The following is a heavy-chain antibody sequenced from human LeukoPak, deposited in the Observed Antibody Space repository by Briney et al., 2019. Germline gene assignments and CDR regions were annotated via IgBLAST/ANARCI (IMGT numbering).Heavy chain of an antibody. CDR3: VKLDSGWFYDY. CDR1: GFTVSSNY. D-gene: IGHD6-13*01. Sequence: PGGSLRLSCAASGFTVSSNYMSWVRQAPGKGLEWVSVIYSGGSTYYADSVKGRFTISRDNTKNTLYLQMNSLRAEDAAVYYCVKLDSGWFYDYWGQGTLVTVSS. V-gene: IGHV3-53*01. J-gene: IGHJ4*02. CDR2: IYSGGST.